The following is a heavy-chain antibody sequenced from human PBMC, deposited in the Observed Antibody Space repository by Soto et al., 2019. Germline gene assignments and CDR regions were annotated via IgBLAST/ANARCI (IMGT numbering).Heavy chain of an antibody. CDR3: VRILGVNSNLPYYYGMDV. Sequence: PGGALRLSXAASGFPFNSHSMHWVRQAPGKGLEWVAVIAYDGDIKYYADSVKGRFTISRDNSKDTLYLQMNSLRVEDTAAYYCVRILGVNSNLPYYYGMDVWGQGTAVTVS. CDR1: GFPFNSHS. D-gene: IGHD3-10*01. J-gene: IGHJ6*02. V-gene: IGHV3-30-3*01. CDR2: IAYDGDIK.